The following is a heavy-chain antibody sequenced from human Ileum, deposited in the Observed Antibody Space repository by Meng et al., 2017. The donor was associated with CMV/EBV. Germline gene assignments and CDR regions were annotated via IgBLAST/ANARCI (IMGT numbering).Heavy chain of an antibody. V-gene: IGHV3-7*01. Sequence: GGSLRLSCAASGFTFSDYYMNWIRQAPGKGLEWVANIKQDGSEKYYVDSVKGRFTISRDNAKNSLYLQMNSLRAEDTAVYYCARITNYDFWSGHWGMDVWGQGTTVTVSS. D-gene: IGHD3-3*01. CDR3: ARITNYDFWSGHWGMDV. CDR2: IKQDGSEK. CDR1: GFTFSDYY. J-gene: IGHJ6*02.